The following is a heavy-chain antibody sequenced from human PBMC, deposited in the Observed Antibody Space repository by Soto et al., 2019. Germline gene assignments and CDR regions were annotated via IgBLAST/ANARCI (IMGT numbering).Heavy chain of an antibody. CDR2: IYHSGST. CDR1: GGSISSSNW. J-gene: IGHJ5*02. D-gene: IGHD3-10*01. V-gene: IGHV4-4*02. CDR3: ARRWMVRGVMNWFDP. Sequence: PSETLSLTCAVSGGSISSSNWWSWVRQPPGKGLEWIGEIYHSGSTNYNPSLKSRVTISVDKSKNQFSLKPSSVTAADTAVYYCARRWMVRGVMNWFDPWGQGTLVTVSS.